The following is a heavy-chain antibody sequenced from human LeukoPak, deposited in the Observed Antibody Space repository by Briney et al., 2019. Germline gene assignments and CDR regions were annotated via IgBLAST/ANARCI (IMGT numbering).Heavy chain of an antibody. CDR1: GFTFSSYW. D-gene: IGHD3-3*01. CDR2: IKQDGSEK. V-gene: IGHV3-7*05. CDR3: AREGPGDYDFWSGYSVQDWFDP. J-gene: IGHJ5*02. Sequence: AGGSLRLSCAASGFTFSSYWMSWVRQAPGKGLEWVANIKQDGSEKYYVDSVKGRFTISRDNAKNSLYLQMNSLRAEDTAVYYCAREGPGDYDFWSGYSVQDWFDPWGQGTLVTVSS.